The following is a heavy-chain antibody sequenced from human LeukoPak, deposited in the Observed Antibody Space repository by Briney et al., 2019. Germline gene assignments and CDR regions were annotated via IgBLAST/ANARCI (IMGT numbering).Heavy chain of an antibody. CDR1: GGSISSYY. Sequence: SETLSLTCTVSGGSISSYYWSWIRQPPGKGLEWIWYIYYSGSTNYNPSLKSRVTISVDTSKNQFSLKLSSVTAADTAVYYCARHLRYYDSSGILGYFDYWGQGTLVTVSS. D-gene: IGHD3-22*01. CDR3: ARHLRYYDSSGILGYFDY. CDR2: IYYSGST. V-gene: IGHV4-59*08. J-gene: IGHJ4*02.